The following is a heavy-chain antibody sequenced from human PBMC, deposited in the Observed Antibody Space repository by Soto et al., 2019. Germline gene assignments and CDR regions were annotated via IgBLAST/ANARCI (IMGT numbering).Heavy chain of an antibody. J-gene: IGHJ4*02. CDR2: ISYDGINK. CDR1: GFTFSSYN. V-gene: IGHV3-30-3*01. D-gene: IGHD3-16*01. Sequence: GGSLRLSCAASGFTFSSYNMQWVRQAPGKGLEWVTVISYDGINKYYADSVKGRFTISRDNSKNTVFLQMDSLRVEGTAVYYCARDPDLRTFDYWGQGTLVTVSS. CDR3: ARDPDLRTFDY.